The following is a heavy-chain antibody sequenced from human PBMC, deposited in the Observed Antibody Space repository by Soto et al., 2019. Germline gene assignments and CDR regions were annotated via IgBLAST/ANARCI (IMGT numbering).Heavy chain of an antibody. CDR1: GFTFSDYY. Sequence: GVSLRLSCAASGFTFSDYYMSWIRQAPGKGLEWVSDISNSSSNTYYADSVKGRFTISRDNSKNTLYLQMNSLRAEDTAVYYCAKDGYSYGYPYYYYGMDVWGQGTTVTVSS. CDR2: ISNSSSNT. D-gene: IGHD5-18*01. V-gene: IGHV3-11*06. J-gene: IGHJ6*02. CDR3: AKDGYSYGYPYYYYGMDV.